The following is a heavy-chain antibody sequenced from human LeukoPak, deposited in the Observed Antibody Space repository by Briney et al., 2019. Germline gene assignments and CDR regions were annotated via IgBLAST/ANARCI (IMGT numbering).Heavy chain of an antibody. D-gene: IGHD3-10*01. CDR2: ISGDGSST. Sequence: GSLRLSCAASGFTFSDYYMSWIRQAPGKGLVSVSRISGDGSSTNYADSVRSRFTISRDNARNTLYLQMNSLRAEDTAVYYCAIPLFFYGSGSDAFEIWGQGTMVNVAS. V-gene: IGHV3-74*01. J-gene: IGHJ3*02. CDR1: GFTFSDYY. CDR3: AIPLFFYGSGSDAFEI.